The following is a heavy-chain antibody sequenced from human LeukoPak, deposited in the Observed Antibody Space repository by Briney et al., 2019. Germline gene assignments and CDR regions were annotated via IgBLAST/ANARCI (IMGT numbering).Heavy chain of an antibody. CDR3: ARDSGSYFHYYYGMDV. CDR1: GGSFSGYY. J-gene: IGHJ6*02. Sequence: SETLSLTCAVYGGSFSGYYWSWIRQPPGKGLEWVGEINHSGSTNYNPSLKSRVTISVDTSKNQFSLKLSSVTAADTAVYYCARDSGSYFHYYYGMDVWGQGTTVTVSS. V-gene: IGHV4-34*01. CDR2: INHSGST. D-gene: IGHD1-26*01.